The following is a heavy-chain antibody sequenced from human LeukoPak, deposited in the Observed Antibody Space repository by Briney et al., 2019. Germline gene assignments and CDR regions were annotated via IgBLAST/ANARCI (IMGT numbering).Heavy chain of an antibody. D-gene: IGHD4-17*01. CDR3: ASFTTVSTGDY. Sequence: GASVKVSCKASGYRFARYYMHWVRQAPGPGLEWMGIINPGDGGTTYAQKFEGRLTLTRDTSTSTVYMELSSLRSEDTAMYYCASFTTVSTGDYWGQGSLVAVSS. J-gene: IGHJ4*02. CDR1: GYRFARYY. CDR2: INPGDGGT. V-gene: IGHV1-46*01.